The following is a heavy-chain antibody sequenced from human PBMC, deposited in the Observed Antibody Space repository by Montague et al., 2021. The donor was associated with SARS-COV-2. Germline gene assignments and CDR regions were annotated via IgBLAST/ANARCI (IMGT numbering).Heavy chain of an antibody. CDR1: GGSIASTTNY. D-gene: IGHD2-15*01. V-gene: IGHV4-39*02. Sequence: SETLSLTCTVSGGSIASTTNYWGWIRQPPGTGLEWIGTIYYSGNTLYNPSLYSRVTISSDTSRNHFSLRLSSVNAADTAVYFCARRPDCCAGCYSGYFDFWGQGTLVTVSS. J-gene: IGHJ4*02. CDR3: ARRPDCCAGCYSGYFDF. CDR2: IYYSGNT.